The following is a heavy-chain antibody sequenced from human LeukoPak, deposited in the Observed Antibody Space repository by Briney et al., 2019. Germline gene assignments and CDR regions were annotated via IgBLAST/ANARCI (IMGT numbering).Heavy chain of an antibody. CDR1: GYTFTSYD. V-gene: IGHV1-8*01. J-gene: IGHJ4*02. CDR3: ARGAWTSSFDY. Sequence: GASVKVSCKASGYTFTSYDVNWVRQATGQGLEWMEWVNPNSGDTAYAQNFQGRVTMTRDTSINTAYMELSSLRSEDTAEYYCARGAWTSSFDYWGQGTLVTVSS. CDR2: VNPNSGDT. D-gene: IGHD6-6*01.